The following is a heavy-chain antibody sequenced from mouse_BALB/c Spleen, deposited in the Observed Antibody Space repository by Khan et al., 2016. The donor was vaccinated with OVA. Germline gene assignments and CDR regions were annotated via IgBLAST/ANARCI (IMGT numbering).Heavy chain of an antibody. CDR3: ASELGRYYAMDY. D-gene: IGHD4-1*01. V-gene: IGHV3-2*02. Sequence: EVQLQESGPGLVKPSQSLSLTCTVTGYSITSDYAWNWIRQFPGNKLEWMGCISYSGSTNYSPSLKSRISITRDTSQNQFFLQLNSETAEDTATYYCASELGRYYAMDYWGQGTSVTVSS. CDR1: GYSITSDYA. J-gene: IGHJ4*01. CDR2: ISYSGST.